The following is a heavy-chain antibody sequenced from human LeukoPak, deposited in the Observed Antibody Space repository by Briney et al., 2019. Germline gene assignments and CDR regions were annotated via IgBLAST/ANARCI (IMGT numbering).Heavy chain of an antibody. J-gene: IGHJ5*02. CDR3: ASVLSGIAVAGSFDP. Sequence: ASVKVSCKASGYTFTGYYIHWVRQAPGQGLEWRGRIIPILGIANYAQKFQGRVTITADKSTSTAYMELSSLRSEDTAVYYCASVLSGIAVAGSFDPWGQGTLVTVSS. V-gene: IGHV1-69*02. CDR2: IIPILGIA. CDR1: GYTFTGYY. D-gene: IGHD6-19*01.